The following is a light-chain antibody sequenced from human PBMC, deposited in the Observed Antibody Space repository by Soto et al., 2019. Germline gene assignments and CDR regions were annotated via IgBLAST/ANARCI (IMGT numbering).Light chain of an antibody. Sequence: DIVMTQSPDSLAVSLGERATINCKSSQSVLYSADSKNYLAWYQQKPGQPPKLLLYWASTRESGVPDRFSGSGSGTDFTLTTSSLQAEYVAVYYCQQYYSNPWTFGQGTNVEIK. CDR2: WAS. CDR1: QSVLYSADSKNY. J-gene: IGKJ1*01. CDR3: QQYYSNPWT. V-gene: IGKV4-1*01.